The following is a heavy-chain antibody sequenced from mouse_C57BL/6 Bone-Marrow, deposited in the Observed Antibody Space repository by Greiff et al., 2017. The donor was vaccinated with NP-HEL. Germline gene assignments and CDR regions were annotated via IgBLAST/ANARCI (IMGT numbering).Heavy chain of an antibody. D-gene: IGHD1-1*01. V-gene: IGHV1-20*01. Sequence: EVQLQESGPELVKPGDSVKISCKASGYSFTGYFMNWVMQSHGKSLEWIGRINPYNGDTFYNQKFKGKATLTVDKSSSTAHLELRRLTSEDSAVYYCARAYYYGSSYRYWYFDVWGTGTTVTVSS. J-gene: IGHJ1*03. CDR1: GYSFTGYF. CDR2: INPYNGDT. CDR3: ARAYYYGSSYRYWYFDV.